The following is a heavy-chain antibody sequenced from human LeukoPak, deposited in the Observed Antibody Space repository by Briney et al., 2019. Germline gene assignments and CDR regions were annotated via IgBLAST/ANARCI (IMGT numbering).Heavy chain of an antibody. CDR1: GGSISSGGYY. V-gene: IGHV4-31*03. D-gene: IGHD3-22*01. J-gene: IGHJ4*02. Sequence: SETLSLTCTVSGGSISSGGYYWSWIRQHPGTGLEWIGYIYYSGSTYYNPSLKSRVTISVDTSKNQFSLKLSSVTAADTAVYYCAREKWLLPYYFDYWGQGTLVTVSS. CDR3: AREKWLLPYYFDY. CDR2: IYYSGST.